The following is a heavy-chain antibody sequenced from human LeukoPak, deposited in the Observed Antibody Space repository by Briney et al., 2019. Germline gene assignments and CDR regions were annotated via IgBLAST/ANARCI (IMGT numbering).Heavy chain of an antibody. D-gene: IGHD6-19*01. CDR3: AKGLYSSGWYFASNWFDP. CDR1: GFMFSNYA. V-gene: IGHV3-23*01. J-gene: IGHJ5*02. Sequence: SGGSLRLSCAASGFMFSNYAMSWVRQAPGRGLEWVSAISGSGGSTYYADSVKGRFTISRDNSKNTLYLQMNSLRAEDTAVYYCAKGLYSSGWYFASNWFDPWGQGTLVTVSS. CDR2: ISGSGGST.